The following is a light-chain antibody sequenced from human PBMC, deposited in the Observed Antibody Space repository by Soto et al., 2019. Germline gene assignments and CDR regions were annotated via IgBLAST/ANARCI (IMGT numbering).Light chain of an antibody. V-gene: IGKV1-17*03. J-gene: IGKJ4*01. Sequence: DIKRTQSPSAVSASVGDIVTITCRASQGINNYLAWFQQKPGKAPKRLIYAASTLQTGVPSRFSGSGSGTEFTLTISSLQPEDFATYYCLQHNTSPLTFGGGTKVDIK. CDR2: AAS. CDR1: QGINNY. CDR3: LQHNTSPLT.